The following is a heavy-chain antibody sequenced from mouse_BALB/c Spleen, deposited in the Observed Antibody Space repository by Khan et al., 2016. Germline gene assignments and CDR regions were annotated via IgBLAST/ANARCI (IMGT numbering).Heavy chain of an antibody. D-gene: IGHD1-2*01. CDR2: INPDSSTI. Sequence: EVQLVEPGGCLVQPGGSLKLSCVASGFDFSRYWMSWVRQAPGKGLEWIGEINPDSSTINYTPSLKDKFIIFRDNAKHTLYLQMSKVRSEDTAVYCCARLHYYGYMIYWGRESTLAAAS. CDR3: ARLHYYGYMIY. J-gene: IGHJ2*01. CDR1: GFDFSRYW. V-gene: IGHV4-1*02.